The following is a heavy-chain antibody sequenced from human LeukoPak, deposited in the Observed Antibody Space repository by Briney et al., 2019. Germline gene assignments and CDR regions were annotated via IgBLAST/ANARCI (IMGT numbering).Heavy chain of an antibody. CDR2: IKTDGSEK. V-gene: IGHV3-7*01. CDR1: GFTFSSFW. Sequence: GGSLRLSCAASGFTFSSFWMSWVRQAPGKGLEWVANIKTDGSEKYYVDSVKGRFTISRDNTKNSLSLQMNSLSAEDTAVYYCTRDWGGVAAGIDYWGQGTLVTVSS. CDR3: TRDWGGVAAGIDY. J-gene: IGHJ4*02. D-gene: IGHD6-13*01.